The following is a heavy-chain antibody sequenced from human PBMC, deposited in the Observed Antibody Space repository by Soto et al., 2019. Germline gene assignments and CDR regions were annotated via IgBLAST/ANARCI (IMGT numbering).Heavy chain of an antibody. Sequence: LSLTCAVYGGSFSGYYWSWIRQPPGKGLEWIGEINHSGSTNYNPSLKSRVTISVDTSKNQFSLKLSSVTAADTAGYYCASSVREGSPVTTFFYDWSQGTAVTV. V-gene: IGHV4-34*01. J-gene: IGHJ4*01. CDR3: ASSVREGSPVTTFFYD. CDR2: INHSGST. D-gene: IGHD4-17*01. CDR1: GGSFSGYY.